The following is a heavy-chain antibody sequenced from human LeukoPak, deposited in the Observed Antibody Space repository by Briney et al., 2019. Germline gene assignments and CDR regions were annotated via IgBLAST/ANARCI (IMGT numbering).Heavy chain of an antibody. CDR3: ARVGSSGWLIFDY. J-gene: IGHJ4*02. CDR2: ISSSSSYI. D-gene: IGHD6-19*01. CDR1: GFTFSSYS. Sequence: GGSLRLSCAASGFTFSSYSMNWVRQAPGKGLEWVSSISSSSSYIYYADSVKGRFTISRDNAENSLYLQMNSLRAEDTAVYYCARVGSSGWLIFDYWGQGTLVTVSS. V-gene: IGHV3-21*01.